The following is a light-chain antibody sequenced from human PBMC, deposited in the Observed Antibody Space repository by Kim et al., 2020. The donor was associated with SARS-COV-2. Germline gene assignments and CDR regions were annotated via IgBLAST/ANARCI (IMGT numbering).Light chain of an antibody. CDR1: QDIGNY. CDR2: ETS. CDR3: QNYDSAPLT. Sequence: SASVGDRVTITCRASQDIGNYLGWYQQKPGKAPNLLIYETSTLQSGVPSRFSGRGSGTEFTLTISSLQPEDVASYYCQNYDSAPLTFGGGTKVEIK. J-gene: IGKJ4*01. V-gene: IGKV1-27*01.